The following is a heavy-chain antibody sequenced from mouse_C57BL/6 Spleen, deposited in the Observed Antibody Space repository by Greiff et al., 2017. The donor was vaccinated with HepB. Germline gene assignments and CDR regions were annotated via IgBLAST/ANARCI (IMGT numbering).Heavy chain of an antibody. V-gene: IGHV5-9-1*02. J-gene: IGHJ2*01. CDR1: GFTFSSYA. CDR2: ISSGGDYI. CDR3: TGVLTGFDY. Sequence: EVMLVESGEGLVKPGGSLKLSCAASGFTFSSYAMSWVRQTPEKRLEWVAYISSGGDYIYYADTVKGRFTISRDNARNTLYLQKSSLKSEDTAMYYCTGVLTGFDYWGQGTTLTVSS. D-gene: IGHD4-1*01.